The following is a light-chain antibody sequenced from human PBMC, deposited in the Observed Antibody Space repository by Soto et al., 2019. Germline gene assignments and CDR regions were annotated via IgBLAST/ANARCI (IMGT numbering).Light chain of an antibody. J-gene: IGKJ1*01. V-gene: IGKV3-20*01. Sequence: EIVLTQSPGTLSLSPGERATLSCRASQSVSSNYLAWYQQKPGQAPRFLIYGASSRASGIPDRFGGSGSGTDFTLTISRLEPEDCAVSDGQQYGSLPPWTFGQGTKVEIK. CDR2: GAS. CDR1: QSVSSNY. CDR3: QQYGSLPPWT.